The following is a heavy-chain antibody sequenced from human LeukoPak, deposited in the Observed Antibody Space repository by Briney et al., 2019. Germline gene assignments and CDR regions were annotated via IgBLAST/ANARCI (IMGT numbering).Heavy chain of an antibody. V-gene: IGHV3-74*01. Sequence: GGSLRLSCAASGFTFNTYWMHWVRQGPGKGLVWVSRIYSDGSRTTYADSVRGRFTISGDNAKNSLYLQMNSLRAEDTAVYYCAAYSGSYPEYFQYWGQGILVTVSS. D-gene: IGHD1-26*01. CDR3: AAYSGSYPEYFQY. J-gene: IGHJ1*01. CDR2: IYSDGSRT. CDR1: GFTFNTYW.